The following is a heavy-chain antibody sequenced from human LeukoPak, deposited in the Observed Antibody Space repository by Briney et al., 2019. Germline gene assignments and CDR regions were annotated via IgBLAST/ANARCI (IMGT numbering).Heavy chain of an antibody. V-gene: IGHV3-7*01. CDR2: IKQDGSEK. CDR1: GFTFSSFW. Sequence: GGSLRLSCAASGFTFSSFWMSWVRQAPGKGLEWVANIKQDGSEKYYVDSVTGRFTISRDNSKNTLYLQMNSLRAEDTAVYYCAKDPDILTGYYSSWGQGTLVTVSS. J-gene: IGHJ4*02. CDR3: AKDPDILTGYYSS. D-gene: IGHD3-9*01.